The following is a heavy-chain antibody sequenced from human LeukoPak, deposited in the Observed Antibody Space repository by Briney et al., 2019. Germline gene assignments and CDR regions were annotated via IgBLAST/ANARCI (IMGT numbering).Heavy chain of an antibody. V-gene: IGHV4-59*01. D-gene: IGHD3-10*01. CDR2: IYYSGST. Sequence: SETLSLTCTVSGGSISSYYWSWIRQPPGKGLEWIGYIYYSGSTNYNPSLRSRVTISVDTSKNQFPLKLSSVTAADTAVYYCARAGGSGSYSYFDYWGQGTLVTVSS. CDR3: ARAGGSGSYSYFDY. CDR1: GGSISSYY. J-gene: IGHJ4*02.